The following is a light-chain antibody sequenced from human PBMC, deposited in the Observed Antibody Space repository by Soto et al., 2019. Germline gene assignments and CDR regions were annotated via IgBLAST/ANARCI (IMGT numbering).Light chain of an antibody. CDR3: SSYTSSTSYV. CDR1: RSDVGGYNF. V-gene: IGLV2-14*01. Sequence: QSALTQPASLSGSPGQSITVSCTGTRSDVGGYNFVSWYQQHPGKATKLMISEVSNRPSGVSNRFSGSKSGNTASLTISCLQADDEDDYYCSSYTSSTSYVFGTGTKLTVL. CDR2: EVS. J-gene: IGLJ1*01.